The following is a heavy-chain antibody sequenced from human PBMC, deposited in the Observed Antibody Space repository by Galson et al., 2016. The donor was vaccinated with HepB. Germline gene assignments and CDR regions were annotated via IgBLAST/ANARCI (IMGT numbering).Heavy chain of an antibody. J-gene: IGHJ4*02. D-gene: IGHD3-16*01. CDR1: GFTFSSYA. Sequence: SLRLSCAASGFTFSSYAMSWVRQAPGKGLEWVSAISDSGGSTFYTDSVKGRFTISRDTSKNTLYLQMSSLRAEDTAVYYCAKRSMGGVTRLRYFDYWGQGTLVTVSS. V-gene: IGHV3-23*01. CDR2: ISDSGGST. CDR3: AKRSMGGVTRLRYFDY.